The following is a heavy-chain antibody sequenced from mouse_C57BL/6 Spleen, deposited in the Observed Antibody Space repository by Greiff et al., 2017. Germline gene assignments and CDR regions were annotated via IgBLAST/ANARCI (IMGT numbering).Heavy chain of an antibody. J-gene: IGHJ2*01. V-gene: IGHV5-6*02. CDR2: ISSGGSYT. D-gene: IGHD1-1*01. CDR1: GFTFSSYG. Sequence: DVKLVESGGDLVKPGGSLKLSCAASGFTFSSYGMSWVRQTPDKRLEWVATISSGGSYTYYPDSVKGRFTISRDNAKNTLYLQMSSLKSEDTAMYYCASGGSSSDYWGQGTTLTVSS. CDR3: ASGGSSSDY.